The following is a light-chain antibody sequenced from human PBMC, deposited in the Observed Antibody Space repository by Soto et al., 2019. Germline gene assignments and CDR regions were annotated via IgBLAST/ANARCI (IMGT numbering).Light chain of an antibody. J-gene: IGKJ1*01. CDR1: QSVSSAY. CDR2: GAS. Sequence: DIVLTQSPGTLSLSPGERATLSCRASQSVSSAYLAWYQQKPGQAPRLLIYGASPRATGIPDRFSGSGSGTDFTLTISRLEPEDLAVYYCQQYGNSPPWTFGQGTKVEIK. CDR3: QQYGNSPPWT. V-gene: IGKV3-20*01.